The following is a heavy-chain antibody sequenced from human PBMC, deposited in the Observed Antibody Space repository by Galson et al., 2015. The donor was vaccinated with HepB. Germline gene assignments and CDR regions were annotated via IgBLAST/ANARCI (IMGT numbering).Heavy chain of an antibody. D-gene: IGHD3-10*01. J-gene: IGHJ5*02. CDR3: ARDSITMVRGVGSRPLNWFDP. Sequence: SVKVSCKASGYTFTSYGISWVRQAPGQGLEWMGWISAYNGNTNYAQKLQGRVTMTTDTSTSTAYMELRSLRSDDTAVYYCARDSITMVRGVGSRPLNWFDPWGQGTLVTVSS. V-gene: IGHV1-18*04. CDR2: ISAYNGNT. CDR1: GYTFTSYG.